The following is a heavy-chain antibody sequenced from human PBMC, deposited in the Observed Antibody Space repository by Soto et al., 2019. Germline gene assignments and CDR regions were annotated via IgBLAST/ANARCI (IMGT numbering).Heavy chain of an antibody. D-gene: IGHD2-8*01. CDR2: IAVGSGYT. Sequence: SVKVSCKASGFTFTSSAFQWVRQARGQRLEWIGWIAVGSGYTNYAQRFQDRVTLTRDMSTATTYMELSRLTSEDTAIYYCAADATAWQQMVPSDYWGQGTLITVSS. J-gene: IGHJ4*02. CDR1: GFTFTSSA. V-gene: IGHV1-58*01. CDR3: AADATAWQQMVPSDY.